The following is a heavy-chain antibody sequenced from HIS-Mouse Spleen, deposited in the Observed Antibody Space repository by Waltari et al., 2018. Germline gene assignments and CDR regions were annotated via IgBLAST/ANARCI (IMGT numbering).Heavy chain of an antibody. J-gene: IGHJ4*02. CDR1: GFTFSSYA. D-gene: IGHD6-19*01. CDR2: ISYDGSNK. CDR3: ARASVVGSGHFDY. Sequence: QVQLVESGGGVVQPGRSLRLSCAASGFTFSSYAMHWVRQAPGKGLERVAVISYDGSNKYYADSVKGRFTISRDNSKNTLYLQMNSLRAEDTAVYYCARASVVGSGHFDYWGQGTLVTVSS. V-gene: IGHV3-30-3*01.